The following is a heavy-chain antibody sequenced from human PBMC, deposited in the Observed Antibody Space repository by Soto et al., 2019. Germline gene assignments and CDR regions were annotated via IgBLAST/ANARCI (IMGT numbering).Heavy chain of an antibody. CDR1: CGSISSGDSY. CDR3: LRGDTGGYSSTSCSDAFDI. V-gene: IGHV4-30-4*01. J-gene: IGHJ3*02. D-gene: IGHD2-2*01. Sequence: QVQLQESGPGLVKPSQTLSLSCTFSCGSISSGDSYLNLIRQPPGKGLEWIGGIYYSWSTYYSTSLKSRVTIQVSTAKNQSTLQLSSVTAADTAVYYCLRGDTGGYSSTSCSDAFDIWGRGTMVAVSS. CDR2: IYYSWST.